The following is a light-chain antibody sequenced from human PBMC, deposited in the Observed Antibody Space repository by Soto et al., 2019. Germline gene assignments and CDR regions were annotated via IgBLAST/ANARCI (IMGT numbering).Light chain of an antibody. CDR2: RAS. CDR3: QQYNNWPRT. J-gene: IGKJ1*01. V-gene: IGKV3-15*01. CDR1: QNIYSN. Sequence: IVMTQSPATLSVSPGERATFSCRASQNIYSNIAWYQQRPGQAPRLLIYRASTRATGVPARFSGSGSGTEFTLTISSLQSEDFAVYSCQQYNNWPRTFGQGTKVDIK.